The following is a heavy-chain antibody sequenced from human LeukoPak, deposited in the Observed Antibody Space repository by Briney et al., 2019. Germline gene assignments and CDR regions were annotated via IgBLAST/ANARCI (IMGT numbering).Heavy chain of an antibody. D-gene: IGHD3-16*01. J-gene: IGHJ3*02. CDR2: INSDGSST. CDR1: GFTFSSYW. CDR3: VWVTDYDYVYAFFI. V-gene: IGHV3-74*01. Sequence: GGSLRLSCAASGFTFSSYWMHWVRQAPGKGLVWVSRINSDGSSTSYADSVKGRFTISRDNAKNTLYLQMNSLRAEDTAVYYCVWVTDYDYVYAFFIWGEGKMCTVS.